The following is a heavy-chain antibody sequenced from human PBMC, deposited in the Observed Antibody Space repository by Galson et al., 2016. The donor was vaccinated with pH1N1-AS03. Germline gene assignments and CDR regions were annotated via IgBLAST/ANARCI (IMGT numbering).Heavy chain of an antibody. D-gene: IGHD5-12*01. CDR1: EFTFSIYH. CDR2: INSRSDTI. CDR3: ARDSGYGGTFDN. V-gene: IGHV3-48*02. J-gene: IGHJ4*02. Sequence: SLRLSCAASEFTFSIYHMSWVRQAPGKGLEWVSYINSRSDTIYYADSVKGRFTISRDNAKNSLYLQMSSLRDDDTAVYCCARDSGYGGTFDNWGQGALVTVSS.